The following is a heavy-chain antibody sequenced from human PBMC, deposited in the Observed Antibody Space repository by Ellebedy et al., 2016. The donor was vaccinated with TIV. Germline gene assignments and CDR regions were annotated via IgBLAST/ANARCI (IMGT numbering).Heavy chain of an antibody. Sequence: MPSETLSLTCAVHGGSLSSDYWSWIRQSPEKGLEWLGEINHSGSTSYNPSLKSRVSIPVDTPKKQFSLKLSSVTAPDTAVYYRARAFQYSSGWAFDYWGQGTLVTVSS. CDR1: GGSLSSDY. J-gene: IGHJ4*02. V-gene: IGHV4-34*01. CDR3: ARAFQYSSGWAFDY. D-gene: IGHD6-19*01. CDR2: INHSGST.